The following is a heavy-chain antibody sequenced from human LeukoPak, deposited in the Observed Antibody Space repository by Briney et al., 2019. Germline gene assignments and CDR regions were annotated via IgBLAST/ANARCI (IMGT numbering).Heavy chain of an antibody. CDR3: ARDSMGDAFDI. J-gene: IGHJ3*02. Sequence: SETLSLTCTVSGASISSGSYYWSWIRQPAGKGLEWIGRIYTSGSTNYNPSLKSRVTISVDTSKNQFSLKLSSVTAADTAVYYCARDSMGDAFDIWGQGTMVTVSS. V-gene: IGHV4-61*02. CDR1: GASISSGSYY. D-gene: IGHD1-26*01. CDR2: IYTSGST.